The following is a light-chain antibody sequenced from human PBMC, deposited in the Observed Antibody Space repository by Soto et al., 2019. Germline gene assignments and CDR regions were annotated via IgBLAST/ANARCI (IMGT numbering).Light chain of an antibody. Sequence: IQMTQSPSSLPASVGDRISITCRASQSIGTYLSWYQQKPGKAPKLLIYGASNLQSGVPSRFSGSGSETGFTLTISSLQTEDFATYYCQQSYSAPRTFGQGTKVDIK. CDR1: QSIGTY. CDR3: QQSYSAPRT. CDR2: GAS. J-gene: IGKJ2*01. V-gene: IGKV1-39*01.